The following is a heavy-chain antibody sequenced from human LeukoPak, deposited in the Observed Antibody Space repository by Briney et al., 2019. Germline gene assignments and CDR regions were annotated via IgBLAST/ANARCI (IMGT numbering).Heavy chain of an antibody. CDR2: ISYDGSNK. Sequence: GRSLRLSCAASGFTFSSYGMPWVRQAPGKGLEWVAVISYDGSNKYYGDSVKGRFTISRDNSKNTLYLKMNSLRAEDTAVYYCAKDLRIAVTWFDYWGQGALVTVSS. CDR3: AKDLRIAVTWFDY. V-gene: IGHV3-30*18. J-gene: IGHJ4*02. D-gene: IGHD6-19*01. CDR1: GFTFSSYG.